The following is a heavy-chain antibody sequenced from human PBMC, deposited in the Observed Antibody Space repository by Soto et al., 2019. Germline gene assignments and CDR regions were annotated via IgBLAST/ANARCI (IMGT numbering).Heavy chain of an antibody. J-gene: IGHJ5*02. D-gene: IGHD6-13*01. CDR1: GGTFSSYA. CDR2: IIPIFGTA. Sequence: GASVKVSCKASGGTFSSYAISWVRQAPGQGLEWMGGIIPIFGTANYAQKFQGRVTITADESTSTAYMELSSLRSEDTAVYYCARGNRDWYSSPIEGDWFDPWGQGTLVTVSS. V-gene: IGHV1-69*13. CDR3: ARGNRDWYSSPIEGDWFDP.